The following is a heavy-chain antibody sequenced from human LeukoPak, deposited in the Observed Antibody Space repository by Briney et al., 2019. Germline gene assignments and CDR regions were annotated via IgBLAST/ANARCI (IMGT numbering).Heavy chain of an antibody. V-gene: IGHV4-61*02. D-gene: IGHD4-17*01. CDR1: GGSISSGSYH. CDR3: ARDRLASHDYGDYGAQNYYYYMDV. CDR2: IYTSGST. Sequence: PSETLSLTCTVSGGSISSGSYHWSWIRQPAGTGLEWIGRIYTSGSTNYNPSLKSRVTISVGTSKNQFSLKLSSVTAADTAVYYCARDRLASHDYGDYGAQNYYYYMDVWGKGTTVTVSS. J-gene: IGHJ6*03.